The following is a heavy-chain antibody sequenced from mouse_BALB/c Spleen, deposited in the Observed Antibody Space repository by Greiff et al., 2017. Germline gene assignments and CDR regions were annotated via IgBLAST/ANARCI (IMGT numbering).Heavy chain of an antibody. V-gene: IGHV3-6*02. D-gene: IGHD1-2*01. CDR2: ISYDGSN. Sequence: ESGPGLVKPSQSLSLTCSVTGYSITSGYYWNWIRQFPGNKLEWMGYISYDGSNNYNPSLKNRISITRDTSKNQFFLKLNSVTTEDTATYYCARDITTATYYFDYWGQGTTLTVSS. J-gene: IGHJ2*01. CDR3: ARDITTATYYFDY. CDR1: GYSITSGYY.